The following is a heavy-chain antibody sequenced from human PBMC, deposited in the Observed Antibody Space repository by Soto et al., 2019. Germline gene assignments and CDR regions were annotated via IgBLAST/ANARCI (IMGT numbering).Heavy chain of an antibody. Sequence: GGSLRLSCSSSGFAFGDYTMGWVRRTPGKRLEGGSTIFSRGFTGSYNTDYADSVTGRFNISRDNSQNMLFLQMNGLGVEDAAVYYCARDRQPDGIWTFDFWGRGAQVTVFS. CDR3: ARDRQPDGIWTFDF. V-gene: IGHV3-23*01. J-gene: IGHJ4*02. CDR1: GFAFGDYT. CDR2: IFSRGFTGSYNT. D-gene: IGHD2-15*01.